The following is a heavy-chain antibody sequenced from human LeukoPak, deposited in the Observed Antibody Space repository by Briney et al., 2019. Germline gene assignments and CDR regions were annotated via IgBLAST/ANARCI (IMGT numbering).Heavy chain of an antibody. CDR1: GFIFSHYG. D-gene: IGHD4-11*01. Sequence: GGSLRLSCAASGFIFSHYGMHWVRQAPGKGLEWVAVIWSDATNRFYGDSVKGRFTISRDNSQNTVFLQMNSLRAEDTAIYYCARDAQRGFDYSDSLEYWGHGTLVTVSP. CDR3: ARDAQRGFDYSDSLEY. V-gene: IGHV3-33*01. J-gene: IGHJ4*01. CDR2: IWSDATNR.